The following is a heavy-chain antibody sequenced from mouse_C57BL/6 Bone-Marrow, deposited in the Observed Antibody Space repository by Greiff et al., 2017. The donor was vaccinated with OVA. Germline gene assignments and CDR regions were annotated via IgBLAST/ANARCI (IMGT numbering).Heavy chain of an antibody. J-gene: IGHJ2*01. Sequence: VKLQESGAELARPGASVKLSCKASGYTFTSYGISWVKQRTGQGLEWIGEIYPRSGNTYYNEKFKGKATLTADKSSSTAYMELRSLTSEDSAVYFCANDGYYDYFDYWGQGTTLTVSS. V-gene: IGHV1-81*01. D-gene: IGHD2-3*01. CDR3: ANDGYYDYFDY. CDR1: GYTFTSYG. CDR2: IYPRSGNT.